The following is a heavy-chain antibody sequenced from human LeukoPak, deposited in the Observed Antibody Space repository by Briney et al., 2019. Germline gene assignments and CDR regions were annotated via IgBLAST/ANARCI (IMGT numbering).Heavy chain of an antibody. CDR3: ARVKGYSYGYPPYYYYYGMDV. CDR1: GGSISSGGYY. Sequence: PSQTLSLTCTVSGGSISSGGYYWSWIRQHPGKGLEWIGYIYYSGSTYYNPSLKSRVTISVDTSKNQFSLKLSSVTAADTAVYYCARVKGYSYGYPPYYYYYGMDVWGQGTTVTVSS. J-gene: IGHJ6*02. V-gene: IGHV4-31*03. CDR2: IYYSGST. D-gene: IGHD5-18*01.